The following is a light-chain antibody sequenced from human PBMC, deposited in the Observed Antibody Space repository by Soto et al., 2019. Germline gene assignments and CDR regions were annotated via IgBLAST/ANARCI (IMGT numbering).Light chain of an antibody. CDR2: GAS. Sequence: EIVMTQSPATLSVSPGERATLSCRASQSVSSNLAWYQQKPGQVPRLLIYGASTRATGIPARFSGSGSGTEFTLTISSLQSEDFAVYYCQQYYNWPPFTFGPGTKVDIK. CDR1: QSVSSN. CDR3: QQYYNWPPFT. J-gene: IGKJ3*01. V-gene: IGKV3-15*01.